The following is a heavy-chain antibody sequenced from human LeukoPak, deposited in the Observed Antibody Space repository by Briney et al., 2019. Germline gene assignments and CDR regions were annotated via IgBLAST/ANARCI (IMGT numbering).Heavy chain of an antibody. V-gene: IGHV3-23*01. Sequence: GGSLRLSCAASGFTFSSYAMSWVRQAPGKGLEWVSAISGSGGSTYYADSVKGRFTISRDNSKNTLYLQMNSLRAEDTAVYYCAKDSSHIAAAVRIYYFDYWGQGTLVTVSS. D-gene: IGHD6-13*01. J-gene: IGHJ4*02. CDR2: ISGSGGST. CDR1: GFTFSSYA. CDR3: AKDSSHIAAAVRIYYFDY.